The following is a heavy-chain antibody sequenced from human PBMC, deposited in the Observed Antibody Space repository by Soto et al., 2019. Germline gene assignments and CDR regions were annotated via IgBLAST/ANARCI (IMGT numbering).Heavy chain of an antibody. CDR3: AKDLTGCDDFWSGCDYMDV. J-gene: IGHJ6*03. CDR2: ISGSGGST. V-gene: IGHV3-23*01. CDR1: GFTFSSYA. D-gene: IGHD3-3*01. Sequence: GGSLRLSCAASGFTFSSYAMSWVRQAPGKGLEWVSAISGSGGSTYYADSVKGRFTISRDNSKNTLYLQMNSLRAEDNAVYYCAKDLTGCDDFWSGCDYMDVWGKGTPVTVSS.